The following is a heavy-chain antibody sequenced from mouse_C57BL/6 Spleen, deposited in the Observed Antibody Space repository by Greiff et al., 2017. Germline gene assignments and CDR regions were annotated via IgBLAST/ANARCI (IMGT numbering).Heavy chain of an antibody. CDR3: AKSDGGYYDYDDYFDD. J-gene: IGHJ2*01. Sequence: QVQLQQSGPGLVQPSQSLSITCTASGFSLTSYGVHWVRQSPGKGLEWLGVIWSGGGTDYNAAFMYRLSITKDNSKSQVFFKMNSLQADDTAIYYCAKSDGGYYDYDDYFDDWGQGTTLTVSS. CDR2: IWSGGGT. V-gene: IGHV2-5*01. CDR1: GFSLTSYG. D-gene: IGHD2-4*01.